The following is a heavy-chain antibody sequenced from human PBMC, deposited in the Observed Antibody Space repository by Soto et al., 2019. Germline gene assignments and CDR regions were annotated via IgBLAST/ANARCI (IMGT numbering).Heavy chain of an antibody. Sequence: QVQLQPWGAGLLKPSETLSLTCAVYGGSFSGYSWSWLRLPPGKGGEWIGEINHSGSTNYNPSLKSRVTISVYTSKNKFSLKLSAVTASDTAVYYCARDTGPTDYWGQGTLVTVSS. V-gene: IGHV4-34*01. CDR1: GGSFSGYS. CDR2: INHSGST. CDR3: ARDTGPTDY. J-gene: IGHJ4*02.